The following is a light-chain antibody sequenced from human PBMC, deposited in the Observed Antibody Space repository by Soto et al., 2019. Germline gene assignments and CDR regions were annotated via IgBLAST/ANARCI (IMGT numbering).Light chain of an antibody. V-gene: IGKV1-5*03. CDR3: RQYNSYAWT. CDR2: KAS. CDR1: QSISSW. Sequence: DIQMTQSPSTLSASVGDRVTITCRASQSISSWLAWYQQKPGKAPKLLIYKASSLESGVPSRFSGSGSGTKFTLTISSLQPDDFATYCCRQYNSYAWTFGQGTKVEIK. J-gene: IGKJ1*01.